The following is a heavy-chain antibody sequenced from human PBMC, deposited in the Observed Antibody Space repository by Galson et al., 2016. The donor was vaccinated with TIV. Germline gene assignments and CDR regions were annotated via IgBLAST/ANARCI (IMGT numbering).Heavy chain of an antibody. J-gene: IGHJ5*02. CDR3: ARTIYSSTSRSAGYFDP. Sequence: SVKVSCKASGYTFTDYYLHWVRQAPGQGLELIGWINPNSGGTKYTQKFQGRVTMTRDTSISTVNMELNILKSDDTALYYCARTIYSSTSRSAGYFDPWGRGTLVTVSS. CDR1: GYTFTDYY. D-gene: IGHD2-2*01. CDR2: INPNSGGT. V-gene: IGHV1-2*02.